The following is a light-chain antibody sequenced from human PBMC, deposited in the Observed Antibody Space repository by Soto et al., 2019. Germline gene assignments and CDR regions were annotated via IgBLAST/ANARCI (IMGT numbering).Light chain of an antibody. Sequence: QSALTQPASVSGSPGQSITISCTGTSSDVGSYNLVSWYQQHPGKAPKLMIYEGSKRPSGVSNRFSGSKSGNTASLTISGIQAEDEADYYCCSYAGSSTLVFGGGTLLTVL. J-gene: IGLJ2*01. CDR2: EGS. CDR3: CSYAGSSTLV. CDR1: SSDVGSYNL. V-gene: IGLV2-23*01.